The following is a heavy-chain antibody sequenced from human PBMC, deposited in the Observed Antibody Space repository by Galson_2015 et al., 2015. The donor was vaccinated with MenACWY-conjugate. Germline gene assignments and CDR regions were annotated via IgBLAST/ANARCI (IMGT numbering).Heavy chain of an antibody. V-gene: IGHV3-66*01. CDR2: LYTGGNT. CDR1: GFIVRSNY. D-gene: IGHD2-8*02. J-gene: IGHJ4*02. Sequence: SLRLSCAASGFIVRSNYMSWVRQAPGKGLEWVSALYTGGNTYYADSVKGRFTISRDNSKNTLYLQMNSLRAEDTAVYYCARGDLSGANYFGYWGQGALVTVSS. CDR3: ARGDLSGANYFGY.